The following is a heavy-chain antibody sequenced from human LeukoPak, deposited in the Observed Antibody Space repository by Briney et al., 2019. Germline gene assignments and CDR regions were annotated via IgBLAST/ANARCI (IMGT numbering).Heavy chain of an antibody. V-gene: IGHV3-48*04. CDR2: IRSSGTTT. CDR3: ARMNYVSSGWGAPFDY. Sequence: GGSLRLSCAASGFTFSTYSMNWVRQAPGKGLEWLSYIRSSGTTTYYADSVKGRFTISRDNAKNSLYLQMNSLRAEDTAVYYCARMNYVSSGWGAPFDYWGQGTLVTVSS. CDR1: GFTFSTYS. J-gene: IGHJ4*02. D-gene: IGHD1-7*01.